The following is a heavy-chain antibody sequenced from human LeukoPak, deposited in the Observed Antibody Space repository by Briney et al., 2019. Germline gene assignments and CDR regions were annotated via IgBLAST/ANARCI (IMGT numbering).Heavy chain of an antibody. Sequence: ASVKVSCKASGYTFTGYYMHWVRQAPGQGLEWMGWINPNSGGTNYAQKFQGRVTMTRDTSISTAYMELSRLRSDDTAVYYCARVIAAAGTKYYYYYGMDVWGQGITVTVSS. CDR1: GYTFTGYY. J-gene: IGHJ6*02. CDR3: ARVIAAAGTKYYYYYGMDV. V-gene: IGHV1-2*02. CDR2: INPNSGGT. D-gene: IGHD6-13*01.